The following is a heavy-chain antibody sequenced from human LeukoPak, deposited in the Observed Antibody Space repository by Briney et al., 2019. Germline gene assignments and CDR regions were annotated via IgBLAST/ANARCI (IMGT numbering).Heavy chain of an antibody. D-gene: IGHD1-1*01. J-gene: IGHJ4*02. CDR2: ISGSGGST. CDR1: GFTFSSYA. Sequence: GGSLRLCCAASGFTFSSYAMSWVRQAPGKGLEWVSAISGSGGSTYYADSVKGRFTISRDNSKNTLYLQMNSLRAEDTAVYYCAKYHNWNENYFDYWGQGTLVTVSS. V-gene: IGHV3-23*01. CDR3: AKYHNWNENYFDY.